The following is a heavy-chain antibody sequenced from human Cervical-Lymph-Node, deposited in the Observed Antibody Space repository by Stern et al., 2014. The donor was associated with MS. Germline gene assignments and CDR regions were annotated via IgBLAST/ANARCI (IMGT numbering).Heavy chain of an antibody. J-gene: IGHJ6*02. Sequence: QVQLVQSGAEVKKPGSSVKVSCKASGGTFSDYAISWVRQAPGQGLEWMGGIIPVFDTANYAQKFQGRVTLIADESTSTAYMELSSLRSEDTAVYYCARDSDLGNGGYGMDVWGQGTTITVSS. D-gene: IGHD5-12*01. CDR2: IIPVFDTA. CDR3: ARDSDLGNGGYGMDV. CDR1: GGTFSDYA. V-gene: IGHV1-69*01.